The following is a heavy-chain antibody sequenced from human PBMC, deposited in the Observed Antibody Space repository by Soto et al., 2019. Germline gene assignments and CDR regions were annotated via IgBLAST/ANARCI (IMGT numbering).Heavy chain of an antibody. Sequence: SPTLSLTCTVSGGSISSYYWSWIRQPPGKGLEWIGYIYYSGSTNYNPSLKSRVTISVDTSKNQFSLKLSSVTAADTAVYYCARDRGQWQRGLGRWYYDSSGYRDHDAFDIWGQGTMVTVSS. CDR1: GGSISSYY. V-gene: IGHV4-59*01. CDR2: IYYSGST. CDR3: ARDRGQWQRGLGRWYYDSSGYRDHDAFDI. J-gene: IGHJ3*02. D-gene: IGHD3-22*01.